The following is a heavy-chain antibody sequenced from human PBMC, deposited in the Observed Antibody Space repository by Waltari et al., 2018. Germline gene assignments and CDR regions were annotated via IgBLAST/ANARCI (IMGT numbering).Heavy chain of an antibody. D-gene: IGHD6-13*01. CDR3: ARGKGYSSSAYGMDV. CDR2: INHSGRT. J-gene: IGHJ6*02. Sequence: QVQLQQWGAGLLKPSETLSLTCAVYGGSFSGYYWSWIRQPPGKGLEWIGEINHSGRTNYTPSVKSRVTISVDTSKNQFSLKLSSVTAADTAVYYCARGKGYSSSAYGMDVWGQGTTVTVSS. V-gene: IGHV4-34*01. CDR1: GGSFSGYY.